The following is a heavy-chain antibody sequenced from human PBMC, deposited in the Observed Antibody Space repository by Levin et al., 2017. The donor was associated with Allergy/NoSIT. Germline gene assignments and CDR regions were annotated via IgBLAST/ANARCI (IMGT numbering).Heavy chain of an antibody. J-gene: IGHJ4*02. V-gene: IGHV1-3*01. CDR1: GYTFTSYA. Sequence: ASVKVSCKASGYTFTSYAMHWVRQAPGQRLEWMGWINAGNGNTKYSQKFQGRVTITRDTSASTAYMELSSLRSEDTAVYYCARAEPLGDYGSGGDYWGQGTLVTVSS. CDR2: INAGNGNT. CDR3: ARAEPLGDYGSGGDY. D-gene: IGHD3-10*01.